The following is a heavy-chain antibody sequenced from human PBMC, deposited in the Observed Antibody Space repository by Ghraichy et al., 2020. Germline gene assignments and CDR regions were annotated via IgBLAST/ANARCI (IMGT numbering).Heavy chain of an antibody. D-gene: IGHD3-22*01. Sequence: GGSLRLSCVASGFTFSSHAMNWVRQAPGKGLDWVSTISGTGGGTYYADSVKGRFTISRDNSKKTVYLQMNNLRGDDTAVYYCARSNEYDSLPHDAFDIWGQGTMVTVSS. CDR1: GFTFSSHA. CDR3: ARSNEYDSLPHDAFDI. J-gene: IGHJ3*02. V-gene: IGHV3-23*01. CDR2: ISGTGGGT.